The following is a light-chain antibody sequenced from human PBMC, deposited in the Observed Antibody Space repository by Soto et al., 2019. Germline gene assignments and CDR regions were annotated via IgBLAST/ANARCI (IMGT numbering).Light chain of an antibody. J-gene: IGKJ4*01. Sequence: DIVMTQSPATLSVAPGERVTFSCRASQGVSRKLAWYQHKPGQAPRLLISGASTGATGIPARFSGSGSGTEFTLTISSLHSEDCAIYYCQQYHTWPLTFGGGTKVDIK. V-gene: IGKV3-15*01. CDR3: QQYHTWPLT. CDR1: QGVSRK. CDR2: GAS.